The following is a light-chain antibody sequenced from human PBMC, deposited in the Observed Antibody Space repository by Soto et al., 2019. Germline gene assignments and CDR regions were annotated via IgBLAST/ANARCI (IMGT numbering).Light chain of an antibody. V-gene: IGKV1-33*01. J-gene: IGKJ4*01. CDR2: DAS. Sequence: DIQRTQSPSSLSASVGDRVTITCQASPDISNYLNWYQQKPGKAPKLLIYDASNLETGVPSRFSGSGSGTDFTFTISSLQAEDIATYYCQQYDSLPLTFGGGTKVDIK. CDR1: PDISNY. CDR3: QQYDSLPLT.